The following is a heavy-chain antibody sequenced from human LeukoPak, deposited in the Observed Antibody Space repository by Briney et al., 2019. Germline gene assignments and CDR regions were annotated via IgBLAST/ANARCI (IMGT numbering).Heavy chain of an antibody. CDR2: IYRSGST. CDR3: TRSLGVLIHGGMDV. V-gene: IGHV4-4*02. CDR1: GGSISSSNW. Sequence: SGTLSLTCAVSGGSISSSNWWSWVRQPPGKGLEWIGEIYRSGSTNYNPSLKSRVTISLDTSKNQFSLKLSSVTAADTAVYYCTRSLGVLIHGGMDVWGQGTTVTVSS. D-gene: IGHD3-3*01. J-gene: IGHJ6*02.